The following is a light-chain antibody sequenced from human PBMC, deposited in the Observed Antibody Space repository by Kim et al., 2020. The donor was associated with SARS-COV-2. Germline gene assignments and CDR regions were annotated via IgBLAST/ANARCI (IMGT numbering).Light chain of an antibody. CDR3: YSYTASRTWV. CDR1: SSDIGSYNF. Sequence: QSALTQPASVSGSPGQSITISCAGTSSDIGSYNFVSWYQHHPGRAPKLMIHDVTRRPSGVSNRFSASKSGNTASLTISGLQAEDAATYYCYSYTASRTWVFGGGTQLTVL. V-gene: IGLV2-14*03. J-gene: IGLJ3*02. CDR2: DVT.